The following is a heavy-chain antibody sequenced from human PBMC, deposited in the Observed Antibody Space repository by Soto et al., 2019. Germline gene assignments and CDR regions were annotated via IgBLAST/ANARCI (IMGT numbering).Heavy chain of an antibody. CDR1: GGSISSYY. V-gene: IGHV4-59*01. CDR3: ARIAVAGKGYFDY. Sequence: QVQLQESGPGLVKPSETMSLTCTVSGGSISSYYWSWIRQPPGKGLEWIVYIYYSGSTNYNPSLKSRVTISVDTSKNQFSLKLSSVTAADTAVYYCARIAVAGKGYFDYWGQGTLVTVSS. CDR2: IYYSGST. J-gene: IGHJ4*02. D-gene: IGHD6-19*01.